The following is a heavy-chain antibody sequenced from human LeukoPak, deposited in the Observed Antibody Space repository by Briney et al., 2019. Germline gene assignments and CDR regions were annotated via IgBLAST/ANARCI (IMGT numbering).Heavy chain of an antibody. CDR3: ARVPVAGTLPIGYMDV. V-gene: IGHV3-53*01. CDR1: GFTVSSNC. CDR2: IYSGGST. J-gene: IGHJ6*03. D-gene: IGHD6-19*01. Sequence: GGSLRLSCAASGFTVSSNCMSWVRQAPGKGLGWVSVIYSGGSTYYADSVKGRFTLSRDNSKNTLYPQMNSLRAEDTAVYYCARVPVAGTLPIGYMDVWGKGTTVTVSS.